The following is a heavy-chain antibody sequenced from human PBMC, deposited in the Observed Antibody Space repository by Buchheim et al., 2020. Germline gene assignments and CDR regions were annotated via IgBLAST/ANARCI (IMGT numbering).Heavy chain of an antibody. CDR1: GGSISDYY. CDR2: IYYTGNT. CDR3: ATWGRLGIFDY. Sequence: QVQLQESGPGLVKPSETLSLTCTVSGGSISDYYWSWIRQPPGKGLEWIGYIYYTGNTHYNPSLKSRVTILLDTSKNQFSLKLSSVTAADTAVYYCATWGRLGIFDYWGQGTL. D-gene: IGHD7-27*01. V-gene: IGHV4-59*08. J-gene: IGHJ4*02.